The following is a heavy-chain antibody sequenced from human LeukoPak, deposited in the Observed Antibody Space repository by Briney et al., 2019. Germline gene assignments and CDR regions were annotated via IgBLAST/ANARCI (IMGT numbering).Heavy chain of an antibody. Sequence: PSETLSLTCTVSGGSISSSSYYWGWIRQPPGKGLEWIGSIYYSGSTYYNPSLKSRVTISVDTSKNQFSLKLSSVTAADTAVYYCARHGVAVAGTRSYFDYWGQGTLVTVSS. J-gene: IGHJ4*02. CDR2: IYYSGST. D-gene: IGHD6-19*01. V-gene: IGHV4-39*01. CDR3: ARHGVAVAGTRSYFDY. CDR1: GGSISSSSYY.